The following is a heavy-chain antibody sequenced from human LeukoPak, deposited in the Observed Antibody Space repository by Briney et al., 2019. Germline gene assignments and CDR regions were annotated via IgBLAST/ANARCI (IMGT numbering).Heavy chain of an antibody. CDR2: ISAYNGYT. V-gene: IGHV1-18*01. CDR1: GYTFTSYG. Sequence: ASVKVSCKASGYTFTSYGISWVRQAPGQGLEWMGWISAYNGYTNYAQTLQGRVTMTTDTSTSTAYMELRSLRSDDTAVYYCASTGAEDYDFWSGYGHYMDVWGKGTTVTVSS. CDR3: ASTGAEDYDFWSGYGHYMDV. J-gene: IGHJ6*03. D-gene: IGHD3-3*01.